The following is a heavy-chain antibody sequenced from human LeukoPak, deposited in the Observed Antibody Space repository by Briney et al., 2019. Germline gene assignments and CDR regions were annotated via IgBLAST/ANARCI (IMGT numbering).Heavy chain of an antibody. V-gene: IGHV3-53*01. Sequence: GGSLRLSCAASGLTVSSNYMSWVRQAPGKRLEWVSVLYSDGSTYYADSVKGRFTISRDNSENTLYLQMNSLRAEDTAVYYCARSREHKYEVDYWGQGTLVTVSS. CDR2: LYSDGST. CDR3: ARSREHKYEVDY. J-gene: IGHJ4*02. CDR1: GLTVSSNY. D-gene: IGHD1/OR15-1a*01.